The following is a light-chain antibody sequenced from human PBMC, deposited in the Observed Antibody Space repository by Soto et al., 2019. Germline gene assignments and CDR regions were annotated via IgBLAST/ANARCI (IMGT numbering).Light chain of an antibody. Sequence: QSVLTQSPSASASLGARSNPPCTLGSGHSSYAIAWHQQQPEKGPRYLMKLNSDGSHSKGDGIPDRFSGSSSGAERYLTISSLQSEDEADYYCQTWGTGIVVFGGGTKLTVL. CDR2: LNSDGSH. CDR3: QTWGTGIVV. J-gene: IGLJ2*01. V-gene: IGLV4-69*01. CDR1: SGHSSYA.